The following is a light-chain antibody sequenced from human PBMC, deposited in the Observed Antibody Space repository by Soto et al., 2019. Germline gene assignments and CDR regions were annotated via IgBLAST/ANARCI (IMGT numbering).Light chain of an antibody. Sequence: QSALTQPPSVSGAPGQRVTISCIGSSSNIGAGYDVHWYQQLPGTAPKLLIYGNSNRPSGVPDRFSGSKSGTSASLAITGLQAEDEADYYCQSYDSSLSGVVFGGGTQLTVL. CDR3: QSYDSSLSGVV. CDR2: GNS. V-gene: IGLV1-40*01. J-gene: IGLJ2*01. CDR1: SSNIGAGYD.